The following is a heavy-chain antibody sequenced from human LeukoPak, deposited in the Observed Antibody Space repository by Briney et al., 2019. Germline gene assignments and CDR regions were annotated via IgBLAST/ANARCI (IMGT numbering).Heavy chain of an antibody. Sequence: PSETLSLTCTVSGGSISSRSYYWGWIRQPPGKGLEWIGSIYYSGSTYYNPSLKSRVTISVDTSKNQFSLKLSSVTAADTAVYYCARHDYGDYSWDYWGQGTLVTVSS. CDR1: GGSISSRSYY. D-gene: IGHD4-17*01. CDR2: IYYSGST. CDR3: ARHDYGDYSWDY. J-gene: IGHJ4*02. V-gene: IGHV4-39*01.